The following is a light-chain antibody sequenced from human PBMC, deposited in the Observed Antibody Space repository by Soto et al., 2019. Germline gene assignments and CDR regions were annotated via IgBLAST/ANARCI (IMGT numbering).Light chain of an antibody. Sequence: DIVMTQSPDSLAVSLGERATINCKSSQSVLYNSNNKNYLAWYQQKPGQPPKLLFYWASARESGVPDRLSGSGSGTDFTLTISSLQAEGVAIYHCQQYYVIPVTFGGGTKVEIK. CDR3: QQYYVIPVT. V-gene: IGKV4-1*01. CDR1: QSVLYNSNNKNY. J-gene: IGKJ4*01. CDR2: WAS.